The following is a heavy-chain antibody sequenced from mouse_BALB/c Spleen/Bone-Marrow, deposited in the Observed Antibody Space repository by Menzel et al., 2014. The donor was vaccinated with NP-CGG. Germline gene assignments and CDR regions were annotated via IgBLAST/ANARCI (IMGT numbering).Heavy chain of an antibody. CDR3: TRSTMITYFDY. CDR1: GYTFTSYY. CDR2: INPSNGGT. V-gene: IGHV1S81*02. J-gene: IGHJ2*01. D-gene: IGHD2-4*01. Sequence: QVQLQQSGAELVKPGASVKLSCKASGYTFTSYYMYWVKQRPGQGLEWIGEINPSNGGTNFNEKLKSKATLTVDKSSSTAYMQLSSLTSEDSAVYYCTRSTMITYFDYWGQGTTLTVSS.